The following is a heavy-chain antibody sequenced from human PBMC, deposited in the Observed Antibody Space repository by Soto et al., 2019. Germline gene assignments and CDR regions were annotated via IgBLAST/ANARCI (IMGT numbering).Heavy chain of an antibody. Sequence: PGGSLRLSCAASGFTFISYAMSWVRQAPWKGLEWVSAISGSGGSTYYGDSVKGRFTISRDNSKNTLYLQMNSLRAEDTAVYYCARDMVRGLYPEYFQHWGQGTLVTVSS. J-gene: IGHJ1*01. CDR1: GFTFISYA. CDR2: ISGSGGST. D-gene: IGHD3-10*01. V-gene: IGHV3-23*01. CDR3: ARDMVRGLYPEYFQH.